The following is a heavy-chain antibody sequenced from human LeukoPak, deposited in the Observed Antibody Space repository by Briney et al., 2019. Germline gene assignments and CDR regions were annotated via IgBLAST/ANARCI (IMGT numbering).Heavy chain of an antibody. Sequence: SETLSLTCTVSGGSISSSSYYWGWIRQPPGKGLEWIGSIYYSGSTYYNPSLKSRVTISVDTSKNQFSLKLSSVTAADTAVYYCARASWLARTPLNWFDPWGQGTLVTVSS. CDR1: GGSISSSSYY. V-gene: IGHV4-39*07. D-gene: IGHD6-19*01. J-gene: IGHJ5*02. CDR3: ARASWLARTPLNWFDP. CDR2: IYYSGST.